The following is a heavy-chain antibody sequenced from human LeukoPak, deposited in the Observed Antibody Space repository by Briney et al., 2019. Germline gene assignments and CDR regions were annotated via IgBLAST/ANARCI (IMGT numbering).Heavy chain of an antibody. Sequence: GGSLRLSCAASGFTVSSNYMSWVRQAPGKGLEWVSVIYSGGSTYYADSVKGRFTISRDNSKTTLYLQMNSLRAEDTAVYYCARDRADVTSSSWYGNYYYGMDVWGQGTTVTVSS. CDR3: ARDRADVTSSSWYGNYYYGMDV. J-gene: IGHJ6*02. D-gene: IGHD6-13*01. V-gene: IGHV3-66*01. CDR1: GFTVSSNY. CDR2: IYSGGST.